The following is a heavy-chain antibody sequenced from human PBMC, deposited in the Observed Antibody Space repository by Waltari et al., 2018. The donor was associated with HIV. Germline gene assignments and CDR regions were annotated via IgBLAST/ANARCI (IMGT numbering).Heavy chain of an antibody. Sequence: EVQLVPSGARVKKTGESVKISCKSSGYSLTSYWIGWVVQMPGKGLEWMGVIYPGDSDTRYSPSFQGQVTISADKSTSTAYLQWSSLKASDSAIYYCARRIAGNSADDWGQGTLVTVSS. J-gene: IGHJ4*02. V-gene: IGHV5-51*01. CDR1: GYSLTSYW. CDR3: ARRIAGNSADD. CDR2: IYPGDSDT. D-gene: IGHD6-13*01.